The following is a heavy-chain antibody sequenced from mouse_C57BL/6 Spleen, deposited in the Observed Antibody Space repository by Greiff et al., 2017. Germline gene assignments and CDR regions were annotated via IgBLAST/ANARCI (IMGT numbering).Heavy chain of an antibody. CDR3: TTVYYYGSSYGY. Sequence: EVQLQQSGAELVRPGASVKLSCTASGFNIKDDYMHWVQQRPEQGLEWIGWIDPENGDTEYASQFQGKATITADTYSNTAYLQLSSLTSEDTAVYYCTTVYYYGSSYGYWGQGTTLTVSS. D-gene: IGHD1-1*01. V-gene: IGHV14-4*01. CDR2: IDPENGDT. J-gene: IGHJ2*01. CDR1: GFNIKDDY.